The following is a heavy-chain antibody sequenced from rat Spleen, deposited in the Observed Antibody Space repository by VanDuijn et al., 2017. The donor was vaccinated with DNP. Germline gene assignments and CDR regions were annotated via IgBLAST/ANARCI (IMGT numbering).Heavy chain of an antibody. V-gene: IGHV3-1*01. CDR1: GYSITSNY. D-gene: IGHD1-2*01. Sequence: EVRLQESGPGLVKPSQSLSLTCSVTGYSITSNYWGWIRKFPGNKLEWIGHITYSGSTTYNPSLKSRISITRDTSKNQFFLQLNSVTTEDTATYYCARYGSVYSSLDYWGQGVMVTVSS. CDR2: ITYSGST. J-gene: IGHJ2*01. CDR3: ARYGSVYSSLDY.